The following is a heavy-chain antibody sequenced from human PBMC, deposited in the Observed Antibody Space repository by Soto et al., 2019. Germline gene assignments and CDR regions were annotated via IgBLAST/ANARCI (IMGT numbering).Heavy chain of an antibody. V-gene: IGHV1-18*01. CDR1: GYTFTSYG. J-gene: IGHJ4*02. D-gene: IGHD5-12*01. Sequence: QVQLVQSGAEVKKPGASVKVSCKTSGYTFTSYGISWVRQAPGQGLEWMGWISAYNGNTNYAQKRQGRVTMTTDISTSKAYIELRGVRSDDTAVYYCASDEGGGYYYWGQGTLVTVSS. CDR3: ASDEGGGYYY. CDR2: ISAYNGNT.